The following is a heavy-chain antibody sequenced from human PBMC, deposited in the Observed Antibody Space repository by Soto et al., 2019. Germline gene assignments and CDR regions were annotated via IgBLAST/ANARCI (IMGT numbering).Heavy chain of an antibody. D-gene: IGHD1-1*01. J-gene: IGHJ5*02. CDR1: GYTFTSYG. V-gene: IGHV1-18*01. Sequence: QVQLVQSGAEVKKPGASVKVSCKASGYTFTSYGISWVRQAPGEGLEWVGWISGYDGNTDYAHKFRGRVTMTTDTSINTGYLGPRSLRSDGTAVHYCSRHNCQRPNWFDPWGQGTPVTVSS. CDR2: ISGYDGNT. CDR3: SRHNCQRPNWFDP.